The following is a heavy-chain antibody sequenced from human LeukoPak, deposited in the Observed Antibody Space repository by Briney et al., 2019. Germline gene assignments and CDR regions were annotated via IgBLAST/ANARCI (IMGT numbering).Heavy chain of an antibody. J-gene: IGHJ4*02. CDR3: ARHSGYSSGWYSRMANFDY. D-gene: IGHD6-19*01. Sequence: SETLSLTCTVSGGSISSSSYYWGWLRQPPGKGLEWIGSIYYSGSTYYNPSLKSRVTISVDTSKNQFSLKLSSVTAADTAVYYCARHSGYSSGWYSRMANFDYWGQGTLVTVSS. CDR2: IYYSGST. V-gene: IGHV4-39*01. CDR1: GGSISSSSYY.